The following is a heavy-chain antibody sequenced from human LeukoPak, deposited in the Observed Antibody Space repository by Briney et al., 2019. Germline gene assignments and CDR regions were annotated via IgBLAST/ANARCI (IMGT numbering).Heavy chain of an antibody. J-gene: IGHJ3*02. Sequence: SETLSLTCAVYGGSFSGYYWSWIRQPPGKGLEWIGEINHSGSTNYNPSLKSRVTISVDASKNQFSLELSSVTAADTAVYYCARAEAAGDAFDIWGQGTMVTVSS. CDR1: GGSFSGYY. D-gene: IGHD6-13*01. V-gene: IGHV4-34*01. CDR2: INHSGST. CDR3: ARAEAAGDAFDI.